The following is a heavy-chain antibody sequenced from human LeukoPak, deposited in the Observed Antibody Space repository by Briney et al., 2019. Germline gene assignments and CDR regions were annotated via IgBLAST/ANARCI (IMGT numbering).Heavy chain of an antibody. CDR1: GFTFSSYS. CDR3: AKVAAAGHNFDY. Sequence: GGSLRLSCAASGFTFSSYSMNWVRQAPGKGLEWVSGISWNSGSRDYADSVKGRFTISRDNAKNSLYLQMNSLRAEDTALYYCAKVAAAGHNFDYWGQGTLVTVSS. V-gene: IGHV3-9*01. D-gene: IGHD6-13*01. J-gene: IGHJ4*02. CDR2: ISWNSGSR.